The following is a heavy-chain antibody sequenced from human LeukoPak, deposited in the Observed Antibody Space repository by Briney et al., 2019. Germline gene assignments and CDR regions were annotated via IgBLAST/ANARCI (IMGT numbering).Heavy chain of an antibody. CDR1: GGSISSGSYY. Sequence: PSETLSLTCTVSGGSISSGSYYWSWIRQPAGKGLEWIGRIYTSGSTNYNPSLKSRVTISVDTSKNQFSLKLSSVTAADTAVYYCALRGYCSSTSCYSNSYYMDVWGKGTTVTISS. J-gene: IGHJ6*03. CDR3: ALRGYCSSTSCYSNSYYMDV. CDR2: IYTSGST. D-gene: IGHD2-2*02. V-gene: IGHV4-61*02.